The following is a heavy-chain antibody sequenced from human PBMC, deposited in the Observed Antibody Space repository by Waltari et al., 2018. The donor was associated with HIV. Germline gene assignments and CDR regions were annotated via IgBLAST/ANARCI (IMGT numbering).Heavy chain of an antibody. D-gene: IGHD6-19*01. CDR3: ARERTRYSSGWQREYYYYYYGMDV. CDR1: GYSISSGYY. Sequence: QVQLQESGPGLVKPSETLSLTCTVSGYSISSGYYWGWIRQPPGKGLEWLGSIYHSGSTYYNPSLKSRVTISVDTSKNQFSLKLSSVTAADTAVYYCARERTRYSSGWQREYYYYYYGMDVWGQGTTVTVSS. J-gene: IGHJ6*02. CDR2: IYHSGST. V-gene: IGHV4-38-2*02.